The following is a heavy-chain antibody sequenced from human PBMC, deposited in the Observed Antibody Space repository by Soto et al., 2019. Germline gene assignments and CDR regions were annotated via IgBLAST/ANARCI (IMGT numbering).Heavy chain of an antibody. CDR1: GGSFSGYY. Sequence: QVQLQQWGAGLLKPSETLSLTCAVYGGSFSGYYWSWIRQPPGKGLEWIGEINHSGSTNYNPSLKSRVTLSVDTSKNQFSLKLSSVTAADTAVYYCARGRSIAARPDYYGMDVWGQGTTVTVSS. V-gene: IGHV4-34*01. CDR3: ARGRSIAARPDYYGMDV. D-gene: IGHD6-6*01. J-gene: IGHJ6*02. CDR2: INHSGST.